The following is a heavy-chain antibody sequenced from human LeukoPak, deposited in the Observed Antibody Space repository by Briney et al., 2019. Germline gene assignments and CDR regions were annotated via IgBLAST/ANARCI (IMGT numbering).Heavy chain of an antibody. D-gene: IGHD6-19*01. CDR3: AKATSGWYGLVYFDY. J-gene: IGHJ4*02. CDR1: GLTFSSYG. V-gene: IGHV3-23*01. CDR2: ISGSGGST. Sequence: PGESLRLSCAASGLTFSSYGMSWVRQAPGKGLEWVSAISGSGGSTYYADSVKGRFTISRDNSKNTLYLQMNSLRAEDTAVYYCAKATSGWYGLVYFDYWGQGTLVTVSS.